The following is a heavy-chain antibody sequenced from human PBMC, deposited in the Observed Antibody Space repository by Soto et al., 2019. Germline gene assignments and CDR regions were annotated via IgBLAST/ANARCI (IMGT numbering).Heavy chain of an antibody. CDR3: VRDRGYYDSSGHRWFDP. Sequence: ASLKVSCKASGYTFTSYYMHWVRQAPGQGLEWMGIINPSGGSTSYAQKFQGRVTMTRDTSTSTVYMELSSLRSEDTAVYYCVRDRGYYDSSGHRWFDPWGQGTLVTVSS. CDR1: GYTFTSYY. D-gene: IGHD3-22*01. J-gene: IGHJ5*02. V-gene: IGHV1-46*01. CDR2: INPSGGST.